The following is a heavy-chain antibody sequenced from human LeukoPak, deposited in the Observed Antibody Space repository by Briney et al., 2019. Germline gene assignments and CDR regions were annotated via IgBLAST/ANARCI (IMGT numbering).Heavy chain of an antibody. V-gene: IGHV3-21*01. CDR2: ISNSSSYI. CDR3: ARDRATMVRGVIITLHNWFDP. CDR1: GFTFSSYS. D-gene: IGHD3-10*01. Sequence: GGSLRLSCAASGFTFSSYSMNWVRQAPGKGLEWVSSISNSSSYIYYADSVKGRFTISRDNAKNSLYLQMNSLRAEDTAVYYCARDRATMVRGVIITLHNWFDPWGQGTLVTDPS. J-gene: IGHJ5*02.